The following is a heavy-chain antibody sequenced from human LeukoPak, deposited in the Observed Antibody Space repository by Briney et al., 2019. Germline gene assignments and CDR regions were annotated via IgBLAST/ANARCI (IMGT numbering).Heavy chain of an antibody. Sequence: SETLSLTCTVSGGSISSGGYYWSWIRQPPGKGLEWIGYIYYSGSTNYNPSLKSRVTISVDRSKNQFSLKLGSVTAADTAVYYCARGDRSGSYREPVFDYWGQGTLVTVSS. CDR1: GGSISSGGYY. V-gene: IGHV4-61*08. J-gene: IGHJ4*02. CDR2: IYYSGST. D-gene: IGHD1-26*01. CDR3: ARGDRSGSYREPVFDY.